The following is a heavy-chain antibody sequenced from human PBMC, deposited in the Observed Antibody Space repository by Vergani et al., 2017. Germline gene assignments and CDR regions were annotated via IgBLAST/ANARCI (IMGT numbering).Heavy chain of an antibody. J-gene: IGHJ5*02. CDR1: GGSISSYY. V-gene: IGHV4-59*01. Sequence: QVQLQESGPGLVKPSETLSLTCTVSGGSISSYYWSWIRQPPGKGLEWIGYIYYSGSTNYNPSLKSRVTISVDTSKNQFSLKLSSVTAADTAVYYCARVGSSWDRWFDPWGQGTLVTVSS. CDR2: IYYSGST. CDR3: ARVGSSWDRWFDP. D-gene: IGHD6-13*01.